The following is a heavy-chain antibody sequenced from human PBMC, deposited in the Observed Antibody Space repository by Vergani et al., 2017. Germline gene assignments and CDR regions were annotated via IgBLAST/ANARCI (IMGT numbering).Heavy chain of an antibody. CDR1: GFIFSDYY. V-gene: IGHV3-11*01. Sequence: QVQLVASGGGLVRPGGSLRLSCAASGFIFSDYYMTWIRQTPGQGLDWLAHISDAGETKMYAESLKGRFTVSRVNTKKLLILLMKTLKVDDTATNYCGKRHSPASLMDKPIDIWGQGTLVTVSS. CDR3: GKRHSPASLMDKPIDI. J-gene: IGHJ5*02. D-gene: IGHD2-2*01. CDR2: ISDAGETK.